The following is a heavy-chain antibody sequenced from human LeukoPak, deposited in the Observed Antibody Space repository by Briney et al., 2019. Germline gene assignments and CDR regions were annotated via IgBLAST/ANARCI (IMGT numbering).Heavy chain of an antibody. CDR2: ISYDGRDQ. CDR1: GSSLRGYA. V-gene: IGHV3-30-3*01. Sequence: GGSLRLSCVASGSSLRGYAMHWVRQAPGKGGLEWVTMISYDGRDQYYADSVKGRFTISRDNAKNSLFLQMNSLRAEDTAVYYCARGPLIAAAGTWWGQGTLVTVSS. D-gene: IGHD6-13*01. CDR3: ARGPLIAAAGTW. J-gene: IGHJ4*02.